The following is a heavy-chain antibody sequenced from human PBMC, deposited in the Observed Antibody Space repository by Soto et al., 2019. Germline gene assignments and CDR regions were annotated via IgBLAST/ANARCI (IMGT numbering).Heavy chain of an antibody. CDR2: IDHSDSYN. D-gene: IGHD6-13*01. Sequence: GASLEISCKGSGYSFTSYWISWVRQMPGKGLEWVGRIDHSDSYNNDSKSFQGHVTIAADKSISTAYLQWSSLNASDTAMYYCAGSIGIAAYNPTYYHYCMDVWGQGTTVTVSS. CDR3: AGSIGIAAYNPTYYHYCMDV. V-gene: IGHV5-10-1*01. CDR1: GYSFTSYW. J-gene: IGHJ6*02.